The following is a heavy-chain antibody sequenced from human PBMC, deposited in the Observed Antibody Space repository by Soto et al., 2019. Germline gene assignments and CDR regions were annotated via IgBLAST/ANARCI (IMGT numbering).Heavy chain of an antibody. V-gene: IGHV3-30*18. J-gene: IGHJ3*02. CDR3: AKDRGYDILTGYYDAFDI. CDR1: GFTFSSYG. Sequence: GGSLRLSCAASGFTFSSYGMHWVRQAPGKGLEWVAVISYDGSNKYYADSVKGRFNISRDNSKNTLYLQMNSLRAEDTAVYYCAKDRGYDILTGYYDAFDIWGQGTMVTVSS. CDR2: ISYDGSNK. D-gene: IGHD3-9*01.